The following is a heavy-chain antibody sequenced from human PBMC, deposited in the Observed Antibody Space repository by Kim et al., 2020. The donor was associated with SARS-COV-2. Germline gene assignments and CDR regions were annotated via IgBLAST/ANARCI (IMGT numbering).Heavy chain of an antibody. CDR1: GLTFTNAW. CDR2: IKSKIEGGTT. J-gene: IGHJ3*02. V-gene: IGHV3-15*01. D-gene: IGHD1-26*01. Sequence: GGSLRLSCAASGLTFTNAWMTWVRHAPGKGLEWVGRIKSKIEGGTTDYAAPVKGRSTISRDDSKNTVYLQMSSRQNEDTAVYYCSTDALGADNAFDIWGQGTTVTVSS. CDR3: STDALGADNAFDI.